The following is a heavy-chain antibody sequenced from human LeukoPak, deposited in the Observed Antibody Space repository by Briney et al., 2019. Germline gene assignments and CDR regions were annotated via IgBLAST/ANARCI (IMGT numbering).Heavy chain of an antibody. CDR1: GFTSTTAW. V-gene: IGHV3-7*01. J-gene: IGHJ3*01. Sequence: GGSLTLSCAISGFTSTTAWMTWVRQAPGKGLEWVADIRQDGSDKYYVDSVKGRFIISRDNAKKSVSLHMNNLRVEDTAVYYCVVYKYILSWSAFDFWGRGTMVTVSS. CDR2: IRQDGSDK. D-gene: IGHD6-13*01. CDR3: VVYKYILSWSAFDF.